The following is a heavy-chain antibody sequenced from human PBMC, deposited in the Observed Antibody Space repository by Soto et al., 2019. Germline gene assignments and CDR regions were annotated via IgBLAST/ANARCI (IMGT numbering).Heavy chain of an antibody. CDR1: GFTFSSYG. CDR2: IWYDGSKK. CDR3: ARDRRDGPKLDWYFDL. Sequence: QVQLVESGGGVVQPGRSLRLSCAASGFTFSSYGMHWVRQAPGKGLEWVAVIWYDGSKKYYADSVKGRFTISRDNSKNTLYLQMNSLRAEDTAVYYCARDRRDGPKLDWYFDLWGRGTLVTVSS. D-gene: IGHD3-3*02. V-gene: IGHV3-33*01. J-gene: IGHJ2*01.